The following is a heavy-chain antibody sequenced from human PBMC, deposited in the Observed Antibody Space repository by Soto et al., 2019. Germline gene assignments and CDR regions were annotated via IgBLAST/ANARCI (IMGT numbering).Heavy chain of an antibody. CDR1: GYTFTSYY. D-gene: IGHD5-18*01. V-gene: IGHV1-46*01. CDR2: INPNLGIA. CDR3: AREDTTVPFGFDY. J-gene: IGHJ4*02. Sequence: ASVKVSCKASGYTFTSYYMHWVRQAPGQGLEWKGRINPNLGIANYAQKFQGRFTITADKSTSTAYMELSSLRFEDTAVYYCAREDTTVPFGFDYWGQGTLVTVSS.